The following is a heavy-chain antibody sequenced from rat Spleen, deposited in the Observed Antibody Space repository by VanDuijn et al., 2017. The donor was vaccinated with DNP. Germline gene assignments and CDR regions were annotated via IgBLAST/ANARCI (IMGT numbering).Heavy chain of an antibody. V-gene: IGHV5-27*01. Sequence: EVQLVESGGGLVQPGRSLKLSCAASGFTFSDYYMAWVRQAPTKGLEWVAYITNSGGSAYYRDSVKGRFTISRDNAKSTLYLQMDSLRSADTATYYCATSPGPNWFAYWGQGVMVTVSS. J-gene: IGHJ2*01. CDR3: ATSPGPNWFAY. CDR1: GFTFSDYY. CDR2: ITNSGGSA. D-gene: IGHD3-8*01.